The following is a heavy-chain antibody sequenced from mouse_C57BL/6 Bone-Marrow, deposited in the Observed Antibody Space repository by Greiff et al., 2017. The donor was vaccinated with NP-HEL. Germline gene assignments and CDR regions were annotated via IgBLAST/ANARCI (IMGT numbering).Heavy chain of an antibody. CDR3: ARVSEYYGRSDWDVEG. CDR1: GYTFTRYW. CDR2: IYPGSGST. V-gene: IGHV1-55*01. J-gene: IGHJ1*03. Sequence: QVQLQQPGAELVKPGASVTMSCKASGYTFTRYWLTWVKPRPGQGLEWIGDIYPGSGSTNYNEKFKSKATLTVDTSSSTAYMQLSSLTSEDSAVYYCARVSEYYGRSDWDVEGWGTGTTVTVAS. D-gene: IGHD1-1*01.